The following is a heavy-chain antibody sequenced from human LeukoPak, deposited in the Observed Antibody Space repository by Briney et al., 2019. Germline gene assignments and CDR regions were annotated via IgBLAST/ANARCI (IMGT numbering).Heavy chain of an antibody. CDR1: GSTFSSYW. V-gene: IGHV3-48*01. J-gene: IGHJ3*01. CDR2: ISNSAI. Sequence: GGSLRLSCAASGSTFSSYWMSWVRQAPGKGLEWVSYISNSAILYADSVKGRFTISRDNARNALYLQMNSLRAEDTAVYYCAINGCYRGVCAFDVWGQGTMVTVSS. CDR3: AINGCYRGVCAFDV. D-gene: IGHD2-21*01.